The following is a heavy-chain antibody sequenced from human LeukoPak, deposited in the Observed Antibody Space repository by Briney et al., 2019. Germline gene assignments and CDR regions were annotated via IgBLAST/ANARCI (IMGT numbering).Heavy chain of an antibody. V-gene: IGHV3-9*01. D-gene: IGHD2-2*01. CDR3: AKATPLGYCSSTSCYAFDY. CDR1: GFTFDDYA. CDR2: ISWNSGSI. Sequence: GRSLRLSCAASGFTFDDYAMHWVRQAPGKGLEWVSGISWNSGSIGYADSVKGRFTISRDNAKNSLYLQMNSLRAEDTALYYCAKATPLGYCSSTSCYAFDYWGQGTLVTVSS. J-gene: IGHJ4*02.